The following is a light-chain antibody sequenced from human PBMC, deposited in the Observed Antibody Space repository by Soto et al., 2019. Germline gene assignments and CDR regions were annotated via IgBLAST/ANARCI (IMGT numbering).Light chain of an antibody. CDR3: QTWGTGIRV. Sequence: QPVLTQSPSASASLGASVKLTCTLSSGHSSYAIAWHQQLPEKGPRYLMKLNSDGSHSKGDGIPDRFSGSSSGAERYLTISSLQSEDEADYYCQTWGTGIRVFGGGTKLTVL. J-gene: IGLJ3*02. CDR1: SGHSSYA. CDR2: LNSDGSH. V-gene: IGLV4-69*01.